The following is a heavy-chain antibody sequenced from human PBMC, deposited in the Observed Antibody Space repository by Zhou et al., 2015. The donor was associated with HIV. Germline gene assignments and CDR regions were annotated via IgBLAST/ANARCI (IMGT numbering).Heavy chain of an antibody. J-gene: IGHJ4*02. CDR1: GFTFGDYA. CDR2: IRSKAYGGTT. CDR3: TRVQPRFWSGYYSFDY. Sequence: EVQLVESGGGLVQPGRSLRLSCTASGFTFGDYAMSWFRQAPGKGLEWVGFIRSKAYGGTTEYAASVKGRFTISRDDSKSIAYLQMNSLKTEDTAVYYCTRVQPRFWSGYYSFDYWGQGTLVTVSS. D-gene: IGHD3-3*01. V-gene: IGHV3-49*03.